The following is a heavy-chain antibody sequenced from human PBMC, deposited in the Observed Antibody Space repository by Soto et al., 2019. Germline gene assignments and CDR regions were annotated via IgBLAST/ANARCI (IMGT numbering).Heavy chain of an antibody. CDR3: ATATISPVSATLYHYGMDV. Sequence: QXQLVQSGAEVKKPGSSVKVSCQASGGTFNNFAFTWVRQAPGQGLEWLGGIMPVFHTTNIAQTFQDRITFTADDFTTTVYMEMTSLRYDDTAVYYCATATISPVSATLYHYGMDVWGQGTTVTVSS. CDR2: IMPVFHTT. J-gene: IGHJ6*02. D-gene: IGHD6-25*01. CDR1: GGTFNNFA. V-gene: IGHV1-69*01.